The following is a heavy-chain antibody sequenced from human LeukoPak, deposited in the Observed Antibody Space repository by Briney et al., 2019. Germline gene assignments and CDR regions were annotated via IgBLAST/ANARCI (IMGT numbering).Heavy chain of an antibody. CDR1: GYTFTSYY. V-gene: IGHV1-46*01. D-gene: IGHD2-21*02. Sequence: ASVKVSCRASGYTFTSYYMHWVRQAPGQGLEWMGIINPSGGSTSYAQKFQGRVTMTRDTSTSTVYMELSSLRSEDTAVYYCAREDSVTALYDYWGQGTLVTVSS. J-gene: IGHJ4*02. CDR2: INPSGGST. CDR3: AREDSVTALYDY.